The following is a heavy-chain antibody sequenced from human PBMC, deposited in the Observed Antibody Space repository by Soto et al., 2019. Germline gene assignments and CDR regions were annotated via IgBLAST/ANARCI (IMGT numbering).Heavy chain of an antibody. D-gene: IGHD2-15*01. J-gene: IGHJ5*02. Sequence: KPXXTLSLPCTVSGGSVSDIGYCWGWIRQPPGKGLQWIGCMFYSGATYYNPSLKNRVTLSVDTYKNEFSLKLVSFTATDTAVYYCARHKSGSDWLDPWGQGTLGTVSS. CDR3: ARHKSGSDWLDP. CDR1: GGSVSDIGYC. CDR2: MFYSGAT. V-gene: IGHV4-39*01.